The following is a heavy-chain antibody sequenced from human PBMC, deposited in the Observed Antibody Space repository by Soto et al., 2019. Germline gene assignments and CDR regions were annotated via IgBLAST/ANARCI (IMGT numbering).Heavy chain of an antibody. CDR3: ARQVGPHAMIRGVIGYYYGRDD. D-gene: IGHD3-10*01. J-gene: IGHJ6*02. CDR2: ICYSGSS. CDR1: GVSISSYY. Sequence: PSETLSLTCTVSGVSISSYYLSWVRQPPGKGLEWVGYICYSGSSIYYASLMSRVSILSDTSTNQFSLMQRSVTAAETAVVYCARQVGPHAMIRGVIGYYYGRDDRAQGTTVT. V-gene: IGHV4-59*01.